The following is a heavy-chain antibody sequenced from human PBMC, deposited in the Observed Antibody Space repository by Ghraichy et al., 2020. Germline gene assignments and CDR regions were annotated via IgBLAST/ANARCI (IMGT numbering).Heavy chain of an antibody. CDR1: GDSVSSNSAA. CDR3: ARDPYGSGSYGD. V-gene: IGHV6-1*01. J-gene: IGHJ4*02. CDR2: TYYRSKWFN. Sequence: SETLSLTCAISGDSVSSNSAAWNWIRQFPSRGLEWLGRTYYRSKWFNDYVVSVKSRITINPETSKNQFSLQLNTVTPEDTAVYYCARDPYGSGSYGDWGQATLVTVSS. D-gene: IGHD3-10*01.